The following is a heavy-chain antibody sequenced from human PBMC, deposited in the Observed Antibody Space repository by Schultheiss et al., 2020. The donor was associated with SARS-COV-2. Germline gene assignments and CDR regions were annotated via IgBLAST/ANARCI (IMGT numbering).Heavy chain of an antibody. D-gene: IGHD5-18*01. CDR2: IIPIFGTA. CDR3: ARENYQLTGYSYGYVPTYYYYGMDV. V-gene: IGHV1-69*01. CDR1: GGTFSSYA. Sequence: GGSLRLSCKASGGTFSSYAISWVRQAPGQGLEWMGGIIPIFGTANYAQKFQGRVTITADESTSTAYMELSSLRSEDTAVYYCARENYQLTGYSYGYVPTYYYYGMDVWGQGTTVTVSS. J-gene: IGHJ6*02.